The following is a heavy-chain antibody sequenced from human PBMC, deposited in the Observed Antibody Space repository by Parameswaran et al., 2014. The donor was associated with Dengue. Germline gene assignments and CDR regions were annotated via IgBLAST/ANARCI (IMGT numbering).Heavy chain of an antibody. V-gene: IGHV1-2*06. Sequence: WVRQAPGQGLEWMGRINPNSGGTNYAQKFQGRVTMTRDTSISTAYMELSRLRSDDTAVYYCARRYYDGSGSENWFDPWGQGTLVTVSS. CDR3: ARRYYDGSGSENWFDP. CDR2: INPNSGGT. J-gene: IGHJ5*02. D-gene: IGHD3-22*01.